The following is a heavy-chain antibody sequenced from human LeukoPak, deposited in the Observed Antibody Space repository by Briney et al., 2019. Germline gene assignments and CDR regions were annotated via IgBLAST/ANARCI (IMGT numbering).Heavy chain of an antibody. Sequence: PGGSLRLSCAASGFNFSATSIHWVRQVPGKGLEWIDRIRNKANFYAKAYSPSVRGRFFLSRDDSNNVSYLQMNSLKTEDTGLYYCTKYDSWGQGTLVTVSS. D-gene: IGHD2/OR15-2a*01. V-gene: IGHV3-73*01. J-gene: IGHJ5*01. CDR1: GFNFSATS. CDR3: TKYDS. CDR2: IRNKANFYAK.